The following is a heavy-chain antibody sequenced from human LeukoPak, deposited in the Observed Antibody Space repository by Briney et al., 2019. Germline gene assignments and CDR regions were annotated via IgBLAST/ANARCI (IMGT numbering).Heavy chain of an antibody. Sequence: EASVKVSCKASGYTFTGYYMHWVRQAPGQGLEWMGWINPNSGGTNYAQKFQGRVTMTRDTSISTAYMELSGLRSDDTAVYYCARTAFAPPPYGAYVNWFYPWGHGTLVTVSS. CDR2: INPNSGGT. CDR1: GYTFTGYY. D-gene: IGHD4-17*01. J-gene: IGHJ5*02. CDR3: ARTAFAPPPYGAYVNWFYP. V-gene: IGHV1-2*02.